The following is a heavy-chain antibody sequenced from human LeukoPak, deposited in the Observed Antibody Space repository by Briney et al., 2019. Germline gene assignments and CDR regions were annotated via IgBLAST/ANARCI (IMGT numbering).Heavy chain of an antibody. CDR3: AKGEHSSSWYAEYFQH. V-gene: IGHV3-23*01. Sequence: PGGSLRLSCAASGFTFSSYAMSWVRQAPGKGLEWVSAISGSGGSTYYADSVKGRFTMSRDNSKNTLYLQMNSLRAEDTAVYYCAKGEHSSSWYAEYFQHWGQGTLVTVSS. D-gene: IGHD6-13*01. CDR2: ISGSGGST. CDR1: GFTFSSYA. J-gene: IGHJ1*01.